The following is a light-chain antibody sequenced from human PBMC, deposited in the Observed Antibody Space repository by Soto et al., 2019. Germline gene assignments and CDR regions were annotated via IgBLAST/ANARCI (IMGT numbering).Light chain of an antibody. Sequence: DIQMTQYNSTLSASVGDRVTITCRASQSISSWLAWYQQKPGKAPKLLIYDASSLESGVPSRFSGSGSGTEFTLTISSLQPDDFATYYCQQYNSYSTFGQGTKVDI. CDR1: QSISSW. CDR3: QQYNSYST. CDR2: DAS. J-gene: IGKJ1*01. V-gene: IGKV1-5*01.